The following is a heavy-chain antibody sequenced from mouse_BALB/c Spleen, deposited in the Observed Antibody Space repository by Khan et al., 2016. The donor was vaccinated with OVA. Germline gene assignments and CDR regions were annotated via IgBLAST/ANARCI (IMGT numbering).Heavy chain of an antibody. D-gene: IGHD2-10*01. CDR1: GFSLTGYG. Sequence: VQLKESGPGLVAPSQSLSITCTVSGFSLTGYGVNWVRQPPGKGLEWLGMIWGDGSTDYNSVLKSRLSISKDNSKSQVFLKMNSLQTADAARYYCASAYYGNYREAMDYWGQGTSVTVSS. J-gene: IGHJ4*01. CDR3: ASAYYGNYREAMDY. V-gene: IGHV2-6-7*01. CDR2: IWGDGST.